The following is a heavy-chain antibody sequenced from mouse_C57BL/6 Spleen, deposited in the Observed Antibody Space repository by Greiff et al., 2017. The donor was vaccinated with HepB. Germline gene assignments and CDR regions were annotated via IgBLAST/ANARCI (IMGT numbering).Heavy chain of an antibody. D-gene: IGHD2-4*01. CDR2: FHPYNDDT. V-gene: IGHV1-47*01. J-gene: IGHJ4*01. Sequence: VQGVESGAELVKPGASVKMSCKASGYTFTTYPIEWMKQNHGKSLEWIGNFHPYNDDTKYNEKFKGKATLTVEKSSSTVYLELSRLTSDDSAVYYCARPGYYDYAMDYWGQGTSVTVSS. CDR3: ARPGYYDYAMDY. CDR1: GYTFTTYP.